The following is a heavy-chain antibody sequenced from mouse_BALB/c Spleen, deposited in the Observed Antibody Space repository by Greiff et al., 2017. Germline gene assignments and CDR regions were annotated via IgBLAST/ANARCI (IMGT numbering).Heavy chain of an antibody. CDR3: ARWGYGNYDY. J-gene: IGHJ2*01. CDR2: ISYDGSN. CDR1: GYSITSGYY. Sequence: EVQLQQSGPGLVKPSQSLSLTCSVTGYSITSGYYWNWIRQFPGNILEWMGYISYDGSNNYNPSLKNRISITRDTSKNQFFLKLNSVTTEDTATYYCARWGYGNYDYWGQGTTLTVSS. V-gene: IGHV3-6*02. D-gene: IGHD2-1*01.